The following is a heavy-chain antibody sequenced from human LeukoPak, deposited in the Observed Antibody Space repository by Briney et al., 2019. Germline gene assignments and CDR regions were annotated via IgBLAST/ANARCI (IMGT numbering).Heavy chain of an antibody. CDR2: FDPEDGKT. D-gene: IGHD3-3*01. J-gene: IGHJ3*02. CDR1: GLTLSPLH. Sequence: GASVKVSCKVSGLTLSPLHMHWVRQAPGQGLEWVGGFDPEDGKTVHAQNFQDRVTLTEDTTIHTAYMELRSLKSEDTAMYYCVYDFWSGYSQAFDIWGQGTLVTVSS. V-gene: IGHV1-24*01. CDR3: VYDFWSGYSQAFDI.